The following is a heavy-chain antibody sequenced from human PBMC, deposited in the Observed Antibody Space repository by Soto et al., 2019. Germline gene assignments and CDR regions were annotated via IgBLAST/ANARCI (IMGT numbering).Heavy chain of an antibody. CDR3: ARGVGIFGVVTYLDY. V-gene: IGHV5-51*01. CDR2: IYPGDSDT. J-gene: IGHJ4*02. D-gene: IGHD3-3*01. CDR1: GYSFTSYW. Sequence: GESLKISCKGSGYSFTSYWIGWVRQMPGKGLEWMGIIYPGDSDTRYSPSFQGQVTISADKSISTAYLQWSSLKASDTAMYYCARGVGIFGVVTYLDYWGQGTLVTVSS.